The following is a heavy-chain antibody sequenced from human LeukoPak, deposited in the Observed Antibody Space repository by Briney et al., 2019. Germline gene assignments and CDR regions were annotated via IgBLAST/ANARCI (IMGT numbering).Heavy chain of an antibody. V-gene: IGHV1-8*03. CDR2: MNPNSGNS. J-gene: IGHJ4*02. D-gene: IGHD3-22*01. CDR3: ARVNYYDSSGFDY. Sequence: ASVKVSCKTSGYTFTRNDINWVRQATGQGLEWMGWMNPNSGNSGYAQKFQGRVTITRNTSISTAYMELSSLRSEDTAVYYCARVNYYDSSGFDYWGQGTLVTVSS. CDR1: GYTFTRND.